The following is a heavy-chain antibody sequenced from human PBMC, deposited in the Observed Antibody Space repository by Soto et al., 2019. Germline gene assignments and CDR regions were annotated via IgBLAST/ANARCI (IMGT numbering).Heavy chain of an antibody. V-gene: IGHV1-2*04. J-gene: IGHJ6*02. CDR3: ARTIGSVVSFWGAYSGMDV. Sequence: QVQLVQSGAEVKKPGASLKVSCKASGYIFTDYYMHWVRQAPGQGLEWMGWINPNSGGTNYAQKFQGWVTMTRDTPIITVYPAVTRLRSDDTSVYYCARTIGSVVSFWGAYSGMDVWGQGTTVIVSS. CDR1: GYIFTDYY. D-gene: IGHD3-16*02. CDR2: INPNSGGT.